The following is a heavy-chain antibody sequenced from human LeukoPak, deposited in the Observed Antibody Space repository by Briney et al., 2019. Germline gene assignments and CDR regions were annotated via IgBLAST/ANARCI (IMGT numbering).Heavy chain of an antibody. V-gene: IGHV3-23*01. J-gene: IGHJ2*01. D-gene: IGHD2-15*01. CDR1: GFTFSSYA. Sequence: GGSLRLSCAASGFTFSSYAMSWVRQAPAKGLEWVSVISGSGANTYYPDSVKGRFTISRDNSKNTLYLQMNNLRAEDTAVYYWAKDILGGLYWYFDLWGRGTLVTVSS. CDR3: AKDILGGLYWYFDL. CDR2: ISGSGANT.